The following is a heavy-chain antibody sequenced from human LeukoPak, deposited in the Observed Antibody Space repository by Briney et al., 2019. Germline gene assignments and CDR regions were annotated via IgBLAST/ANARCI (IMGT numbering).Heavy chain of an antibody. V-gene: IGHV3-21*01. Sequence: GGSLRLSCAASGFTFSTFSMNWVRQAPGKGLEWVSSITYSGSYIYYADSVKGRFTISRDNAKNSLYLQMNSLRAEDTAVYYCARGLVRGVIITHFDYWGQGTLVTVST. J-gene: IGHJ4*02. CDR3: ARGLVRGVIITHFDY. CDR2: ITYSGSYI. CDR1: GFTFSTFS. D-gene: IGHD3-10*01.